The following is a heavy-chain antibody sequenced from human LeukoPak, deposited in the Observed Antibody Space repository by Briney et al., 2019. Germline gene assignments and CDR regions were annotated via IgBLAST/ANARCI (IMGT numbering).Heavy chain of an antibody. CDR3: ARWQVTKQDAFDI. J-gene: IGHJ3*02. CDR1: GFTVSSNY. D-gene: IGHD2-21*02. CDR2: IYSGGST. V-gene: IGHV3-66*01. Sequence: GGSLRLSCAASGFTVSSNYMSWVRQAPGKGPEWVSVIYSGGSTYYADSVKGRFTISRDNSKNTLYLQMNSLRAEDTAVYYCARWQVTKQDAFDIWGQGTMVTVSS.